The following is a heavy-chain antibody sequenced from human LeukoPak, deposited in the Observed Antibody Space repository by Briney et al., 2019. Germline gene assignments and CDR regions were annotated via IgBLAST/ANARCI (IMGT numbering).Heavy chain of an antibody. V-gene: IGHV4-39*01. CDR3: ARQSVLRFLEP. D-gene: IGHD3-3*01. CDR2: IYYSGST. Sequence: PSETLSLTCAVSGGSFSSYYWTWIRQPPGKGLEWIGSIYYSGSTYYNPSLKSRVTISVDTSKNQFSLKLSSVTAADTAVYYCARQSVLRFLEPWGQGTLVTVSS. J-gene: IGHJ5*02. CDR1: GGSFSSYY.